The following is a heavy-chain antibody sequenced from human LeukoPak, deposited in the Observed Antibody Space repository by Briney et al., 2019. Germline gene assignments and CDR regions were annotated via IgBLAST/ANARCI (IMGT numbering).Heavy chain of an antibody. Sequence: GGSLRLSCAASGFTFSTYAMTWFRQAPGKGLEWVANIKQDGSEKYYVDSVKGRFTISRDNAKNSLYLQMNSLRAEDTAVYYCARVRRGYSYGPYYFDYWGQGTLVTVSS. CDR1: GFTFSTYA. J-gene: IGHJ4*02. CDR2: IKQDGSEK. D-gene: IGHD5-18*01. V-gene: IGHV3-7*01. CDR3: ARVRRGYSYGPYYFDY.